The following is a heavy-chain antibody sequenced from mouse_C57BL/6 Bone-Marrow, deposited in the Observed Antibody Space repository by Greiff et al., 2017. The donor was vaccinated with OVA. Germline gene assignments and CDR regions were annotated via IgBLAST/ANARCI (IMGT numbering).Heavy chain of an antibody. CDR3: AREGFYRDYYAIDY. J-gene: IGHJ4*01. D-gene: IGHD2-14*01. CDR2: IDPSDSYT. CDR1: GYTFTSYW. Sequence: QVQLQQPGAELVKPGASVKLSCKASGYTFTSYWMQWVKQRPGQGLEWIGEIDPSDSYTNYNQKFKGKATLTVDTSSSTAYMQLSSLTSEDSAVYYCAREGFYRDYYAIDYWGQGTSVTVSS. V-gene: IGHV1-50*01.